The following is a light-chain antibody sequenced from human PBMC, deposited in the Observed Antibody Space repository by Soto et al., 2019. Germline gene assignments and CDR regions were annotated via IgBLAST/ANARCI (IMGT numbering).Light chain of an antibody. Sequence: EIVLTQSPGTLSLSPGERATLSCRASQSVSSSYLAWYQQKPGQAPRLLIYGASSRATGIPDRFNGSGSGTDFTLTISRLEPEDFAVYYCQQYGSSLRTFGQGTKVEIK. CDR3: QQYGSSLRT. CDR2: GAS. J-gene: IGKJ1*01. CDR1: QSVSSSY. V-gene: IGKV3-20*01.